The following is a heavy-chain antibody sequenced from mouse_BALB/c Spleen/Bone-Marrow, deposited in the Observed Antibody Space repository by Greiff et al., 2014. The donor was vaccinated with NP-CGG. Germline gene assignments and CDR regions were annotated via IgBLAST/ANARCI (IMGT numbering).Heavy chain of an antibody. D-gene: IGHD2-3*01. J-gene: IGHJ4*01. CDR3: GRWGDGYYYAMDC. V-gene: IGHV1-37*01. CDR2: INPFNGDT. Sequence: VHVQQSGPDLVKPGASVKLSCKASGYSFTGYFLNWVRQSHGKSLEWIGRINPFNGDTFYNQKFKGKATLTVDKSSTTAHMELLSLTSEDSAVYYCGRWGDGYYYAMDCWGQGTSVTVSS. CDR1: GYSFTGYF.